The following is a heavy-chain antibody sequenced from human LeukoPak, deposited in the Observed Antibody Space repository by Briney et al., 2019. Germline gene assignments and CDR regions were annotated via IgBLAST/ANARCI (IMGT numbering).Heavy chain of an antibody. J-gene: IGHJ6*02. D-gene: IGHD3-10*01. CDR3: ARHKGNYYGSGSYFYYYYGMDV. Sequence: GESLKISCKGSGYSFTSYWISWVRQMPGKGLEWMGIIYPGDSDTRYSPSFQGQVTISADKSISTAYLQWSSLKASDTAMYYCARHKGNYYGSGSYFYYYYGMDVWGQGTTVTVSS. CDR1: GYSFTSYW. CDR2: IYPGDSDT. V-gene: IGHV5-51*01.